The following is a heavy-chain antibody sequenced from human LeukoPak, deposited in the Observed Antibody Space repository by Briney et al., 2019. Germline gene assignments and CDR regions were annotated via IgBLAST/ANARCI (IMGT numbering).Heavy chain of an antibody. CDR1: GLTFSSYA. J-gene: IGHJ5*02. CDR3: AIVAARQGTIDP. D-gene: IGHD6-6*01. Sequence: GGSLRLSCAASGLTFSSYAMSWVRQAPGKGLEWVSAISGSGGTTYYADSVKGRFTISRDNSKSTLYVQMNSLRAEDTAVYYCAIVAARQGTIDPWGQGTLVTISS. V-gene: IGHV3-23*01. CDR2: ISGSGGTT.